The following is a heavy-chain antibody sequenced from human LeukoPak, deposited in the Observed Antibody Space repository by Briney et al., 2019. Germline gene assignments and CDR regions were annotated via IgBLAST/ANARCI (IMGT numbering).Heavy chain of an antibody. V-gene: IGHV3-23*01. CDR3: AREFDDWGFDY. CDR1: GFTFSDYA. J-gene: IGHJ4*02. D-gene: IGHD3-9*01. Sequence: AGGSLRLSCAASGFTFSDYAMNWVRQAPGKGLEWVSTISGSGGNTYYAGSVKGRFTISRDNSKNTLYLQMNSLRAEDTALYYCAREFDDWGFDYWGQGTLVTVSS. CDR2: ISGSGGNT.